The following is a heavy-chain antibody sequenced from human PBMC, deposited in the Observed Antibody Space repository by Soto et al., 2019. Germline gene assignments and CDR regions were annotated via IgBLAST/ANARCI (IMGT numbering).Heavy chain of an antibody. V-gene: IGHV4-4*07. Sequence: SETLSLTCTVSGASISGFYWSWIQKSAGKGLEWIGRIYATGTTDYNPSLKSRVMMSVDTSKKQFSLKLRSVTAADTAVYYCVRDGTKTLRDWFDPWGQGISVTISS. CDR3: VRDGTKTLRDWFDP. J-gene: IGHJ5*02. CDR1: GASISGFY. D-gene: IGHD1-1*01. CDR2: IYATGTT.